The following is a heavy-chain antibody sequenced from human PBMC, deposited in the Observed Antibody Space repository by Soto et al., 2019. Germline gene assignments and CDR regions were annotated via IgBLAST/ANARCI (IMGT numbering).Heavy chain of an antibody. CDR1: GFTFGDYA. D-gene: IGHD2-21*02. CDR2: IRSKAYGGTT. CDR3: TSSSVVTAAPYYYYGMDV. V-gene: IGHV3-49*03. Sequence: PGGSLRLSCTASGFTFGDYAMSWFRQAPGKGLELVGFIRSKAYGGTTEYAASVKGRFTISRDDSKSIAYLQMNSLKTEDTAVYYCTSSSVVTAAPYYYYGMDVWGQGTTVTVSS. J-gene: IGHJ6*02.